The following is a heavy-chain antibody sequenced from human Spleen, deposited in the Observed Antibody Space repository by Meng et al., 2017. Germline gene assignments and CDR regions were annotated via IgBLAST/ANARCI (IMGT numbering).Heavy chain of an antibody. CDR2: INHSGST. V-gene: IGHV4-34*01. CDR1: GGSFSDYY. CDR3: ARGPTTMAHDFDY. Sequence: QVPLKQGGTGLLKPSETLSPPCVVSGGSFSDYYWSWIRQPPGKGLEWIGGINHSGSTNYNPSLESRATISVDTSQNNLSLKLSSVTAADSAVYYCARGPTTMAHDFDYWGQGTLVTVSS. D-gene: IGHD4-11*01. J-gene: IGHJ4*02.